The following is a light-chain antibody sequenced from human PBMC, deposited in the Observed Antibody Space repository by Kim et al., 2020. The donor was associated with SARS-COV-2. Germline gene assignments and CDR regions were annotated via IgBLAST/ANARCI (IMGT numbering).Light chain of an antibody. CDR3: RQYNSYWT. J-gene: IGKJ1*01. V-gene: IGKV1-5*01. CDR1: QSISSW. CDR2: DAS. Sequence: DFQMTQSPSTLSASVGDRVTITCRASQSISSWLAWYQQKPGKAPKLLIYDASSLESGVPSRFSGSGSGTEFTLTISSLQPDDFATYYCRQYNSYWTFGQGTKVEIK.